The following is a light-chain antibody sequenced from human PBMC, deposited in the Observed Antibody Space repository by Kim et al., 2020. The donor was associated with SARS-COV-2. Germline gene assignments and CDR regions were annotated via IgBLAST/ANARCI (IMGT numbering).Light chain of an antibody. J-gene: IGKJ4*01. CDR3: QYYGSLLT. CDR1: QSVGSSY. V-gene: IGKV3-20*01. Sequence: EVALTQSPGTLSLSPGEGATLSCRASQSVGSSYLAWYQQKPGQAPRHLIYGASRRATGIPDRFSGSGSGTDFTLNISRLEPEDFAVYYCQYYGSLLTFGGGTKVEI. CDR2: GAS.